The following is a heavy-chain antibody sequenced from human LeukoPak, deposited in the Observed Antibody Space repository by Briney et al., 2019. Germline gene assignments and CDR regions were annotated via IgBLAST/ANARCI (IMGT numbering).Heavy chain of an antibody. D-gene: IGHD2-21*02. CDR3: ARGSYCGGDCYGWVDP. CDR2: ISTYNGNT. V-gene: IGHV1-18*01. CDR1: GYTFTSYG. J-gene: IGHJ5*02. Sequence: ASVKVSCKASGYTFTSYGMSWVRQAPGQGLEWMGWISTYNGNTKYAQNFQGRVTMTTDTSTRTAYMELGSLRSDDSAVYYCARGSYCGGDCYGWVDPWGQGTLVIVSS.